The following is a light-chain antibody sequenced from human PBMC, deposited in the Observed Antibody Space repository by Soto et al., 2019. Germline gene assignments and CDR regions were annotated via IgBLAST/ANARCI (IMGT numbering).Light chain of an antibody. CDR2: DSS. V-gene: IGKV1-33*01. CDR1: QDINNF. Sequence: DIQMTQSPSSLSVSVGDRVTITCQASQDINNFVSWFQQKPGTAPKLLIYDSSNLESGVSSRFSGSGSGTDFSFTISSLQPEDIATYYCLQHHSLPLTCGGGTKVEVK. J-gene: IGKJ4*01. CDR3: LQHHSLPLT.